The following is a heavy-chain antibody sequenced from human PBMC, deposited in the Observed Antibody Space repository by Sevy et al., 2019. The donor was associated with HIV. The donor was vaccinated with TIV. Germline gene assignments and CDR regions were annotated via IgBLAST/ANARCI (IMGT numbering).Heavy chain of an antibody. V-gene: IGHV1-46*01. CDR3: ARVDSCGGDCYFSDY. Sequence: ASVKVSCNASGYTFTSYDVQWVRQAPGQGLECMGIISPGAGGTNYAQNFQGRVTLTRDTSTTTVYMELSRLRYEDTAVYYCARVDSCGGDCYFSDYWGQGTLVTVSS. CDR1: GYTFTSYD. D-gene: IGHD2-21*01. J-gene: IGHJ4*02. CDR2: ISPGAGGT.